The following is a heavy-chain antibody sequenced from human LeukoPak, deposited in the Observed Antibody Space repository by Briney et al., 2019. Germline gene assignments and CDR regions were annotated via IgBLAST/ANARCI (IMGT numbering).Heavy chain of an antibody. CDR2: ISYDGSNK. CDR1: GFTFRNYV. D-gene: IGHD3-10*01. V-gene: IGHV3-30-3*01. J-gene: IGHJ4*02. CDR3: AREPSGSDNDY. Sequence: GGSLGLSCAASGFTFRNYVIHWVRQAPGKGLEWVAVISYDGSNKYYADSVKGRFTISRDNSKNTLYLQMNSLRAEDTAVYYCAREPSGSDNDYWGQGTLVTVSS.